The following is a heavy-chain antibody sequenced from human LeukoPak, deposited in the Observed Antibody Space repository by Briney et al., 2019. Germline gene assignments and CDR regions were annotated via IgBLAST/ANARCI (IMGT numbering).Heavy chain of an antibody. Sequence: PSETLSLTCTVSGGSISSYYWSWIRQPPGKGLEWIGYIYYSGSTNYNPSLKSRVTISVDTSKNQFSLKLSSVTAADTAVYYCARAGGHSSSWYLGWGQGTLVTVSS. V-gene: IGHV4-59*01. D-gene: IGHD6-13*01. J-gene: IGHJ4*02. CDR1: GGSISSYY. CDR2: IYYSGST. CDR3: ARAGGHSSSWYLG.